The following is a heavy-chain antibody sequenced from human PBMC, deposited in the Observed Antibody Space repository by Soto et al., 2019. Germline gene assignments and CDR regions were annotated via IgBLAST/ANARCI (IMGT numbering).Heavy chain of an antibody. D-gene: IGHD2-2*01. J-gene: IGHJ6*03. CDR3: AKGPHPASWYNFMDV. CDR1: GFTLSTYD. Sequence: PGGCLRLSCAASGFTLSTYDMHWVRRATGKGLEWVAALSYAGDTYYPGSVKGRFTVSRESAKNSLYLQMNSLTAGGTAVYYCAKGPHPASWYNFMDVWDRVTTVTVS. CDR2: LSYAGDT. V-gene: IGHV3-13*01.